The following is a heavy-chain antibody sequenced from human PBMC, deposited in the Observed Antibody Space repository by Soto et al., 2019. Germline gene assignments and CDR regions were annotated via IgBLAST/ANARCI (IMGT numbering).Heavy chain of an antibody. D-gene: IGHD3-10*01. CDR3: AREKWFGETIPAHYMDV. J-gene: IGHJ6*03. V-gene: IGHV3-48*01. Sequence: GGSLRLSCAASGFTFSSYSMNWVRQAPGKGLEWVSYISSSSSTIYYADSVKGRFTISRDNAKNSLYLQMNSLRAEDTAVYYCAREKWFGETIPAHYMDVWGKGTTVTVSS. CDR2: ISSSSSTI. CDR1: GFTFSSYS.